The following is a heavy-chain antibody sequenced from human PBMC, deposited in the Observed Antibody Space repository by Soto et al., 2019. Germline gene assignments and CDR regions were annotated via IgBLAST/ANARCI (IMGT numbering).Heavy chain of an antibody. CDR1: GYTLTELS. V-gene: IGHV1-24*01. CDR2: FDPEDGET. J-gene: IGHJ6*02. Sequence: ASVKVSCKVSGYTLTELSMHWVLQAPGKGLEWMGGFDPEDGETIYAQKFQGRVTMTEDTSTDTAYMELSSLRSEDTAVYYCARSQGSSTSLEIYYYYYYGMDVWGQGTTVTVSS. D-gene: IGHD2-2*01. CDR3: ARSQGSSTSLEIYYYYYYGMDV.